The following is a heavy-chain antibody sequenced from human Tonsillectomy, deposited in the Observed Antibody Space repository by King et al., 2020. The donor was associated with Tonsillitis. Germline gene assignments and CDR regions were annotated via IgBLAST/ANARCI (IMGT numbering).Heavy chain of an antibody. V-gene: IGHV4-39*01. CDR1: GTPISSSDYF. D-gene: IGHD3-22*01. CDR2: ISYSGTT. CDR3: TSLTRSPTKWFRDS. J-gene: IGHJ4*02. Sequence: QLQESGPGLVKPSETLSLTCLVSGTPISSSDYFWGWGRQPPGRGLEWISSISYSGTTYYNPSLKSRVSITLETSKSQFSLRLSSVTATDTAVYYCTSLTRSPTKWFRDSWGQGTLVTVSS.